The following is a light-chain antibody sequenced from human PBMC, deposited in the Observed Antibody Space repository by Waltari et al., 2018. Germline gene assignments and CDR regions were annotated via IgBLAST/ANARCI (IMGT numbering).Light chain of an antibody. Sequence: QSALTQPASVSGSPGQSITISCTGSSSHVGNFNLVSWYQLHPGKAPKLLIFEATKRPSGISYHFSGSKSGNTASLTISGLQAEDEADYFCCSYAGSSSPRLFGGGTKLSVL. CDR2: EAT. CDR1: SSHVGNFNL. V-gene: IGLV2-23*01. CDR3: CSYAGSSSPRL. J-gene: IGLJ3*02.